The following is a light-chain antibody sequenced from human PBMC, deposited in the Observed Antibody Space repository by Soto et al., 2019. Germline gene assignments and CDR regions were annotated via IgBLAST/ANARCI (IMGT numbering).Light chain of an antibody. CDR3: QSYDSSLGARYV. V-gene: IGLV1-40*01. CDR1: SSNIGANYD. CDR2: GNT. Sequence: QSVLTQPPSVSGAPGQRVTISCTGSSSNIGANYDVHGYQHRPGTAPKLLIFGNTNRPSGVPDRFSGSKSGTSASLAITGLQAEDEGDYYCQSYDSSLGARYVFGTGTKLTVL. J-gene: IGLJ1*01.